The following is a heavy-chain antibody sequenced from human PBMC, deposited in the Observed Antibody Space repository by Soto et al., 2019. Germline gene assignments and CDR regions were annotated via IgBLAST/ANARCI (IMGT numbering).Heavy chain of an antibody. Sequence: GGSLRLSCAASGFTFSRYWMSWVRQAPGKGLEWVANIKQDGSERYYADSVKGRFTISRDNSKNTLYLQMNSLRAEDTAVYYCAKVVHSSGWSFDYWGQGTLVTVSS. D-gene: IGHD6-19*01. J-gene: IGHJ4*02. CDR2: IKQDGSER. V-gene: IGHV3-7*01. CDR1: GFTFSRYW. CDR3: AKVVHSSGWSFDY.